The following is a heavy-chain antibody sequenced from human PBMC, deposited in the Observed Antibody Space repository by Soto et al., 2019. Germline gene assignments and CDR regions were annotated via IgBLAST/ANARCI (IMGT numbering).Heavy chain of an antibody. CDR1: GFTFSDHH. CDR3: SRDLGS. J-gene: IGHJ5*02. Sequence: ESGGNLVQLGGSLRLSCAASGFTFSDHHMDWVRQAPGKGLEWVGRTRNKANSYTTEYAASVKGRFTISRDDSKNSLYLQMNSLKTEDTAVYYCSRDLGSWGQGTLVTVSS. V-gene: IGHV3-72*01. CDR2: TRNKANSYTT.